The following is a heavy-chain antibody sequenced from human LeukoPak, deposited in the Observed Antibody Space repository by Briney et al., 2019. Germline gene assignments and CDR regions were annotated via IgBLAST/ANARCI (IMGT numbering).Heavy chain of an antibody. J-gene: IGHJ4*02. CDR3: DTYYHDSSGYYPTAS. CDR2: INPNSGGT. D-gene: IGHD3-22*01. V-gene: IGHV1-2*02. Sequence: GASVKVSCKASGYTFTGYYMHWVRQAPGQGLEWMGWINPNSGGTNYAQKFQGRVTMTRDTSISTAYMELSRLRSDDTAVYYCDTYYHDSSGYYPTASWGQGTLVTVSS. CDR1: GYTFTGYY.